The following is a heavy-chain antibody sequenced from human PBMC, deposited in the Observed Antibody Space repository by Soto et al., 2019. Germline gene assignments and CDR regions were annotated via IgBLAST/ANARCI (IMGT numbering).Heavy chain of an antibody. V-gene: IGHV1-2*02. Sequence: QVQLVQSGAEVKQPGASVKVSCKASGYTFSVYHLRWVRQAPGQGLEWMGWVYPSSGGTSYAQRFEGRVTMTRDTSINTAYMELSRLTSDDTAVYYCAKELQRGLDVWGQGTTVIVSS. CDR3: AKELQRGLDV. CDR2: VYPSSGGT. CDR1: GYTFSVYH. J-gene: IGHJ6*02. D-gene: IGHD1-7*01.